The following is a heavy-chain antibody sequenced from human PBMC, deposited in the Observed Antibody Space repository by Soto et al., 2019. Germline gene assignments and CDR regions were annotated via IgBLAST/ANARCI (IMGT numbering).Heavy chain of an antibody. V-gene: IGHV1-3*01. D-gene: IGHD2-2*01. CDR3: ATSTIDTSTSKQYFYGVDV. CDR2: INAGNGNT. Sequence: ASVKVSCKASGYTFTKYVIHWVRQAPGQRLEWMGWINAGNGNTKYSQNFQGRVTITRDTSASTTYMELSSLRSQDTAVYYCATSTIDTSTSKQYFYGVDVWGQGSTVTVSS. CDR1: GYTFTKYV. J-gene: IGHJ6*02.